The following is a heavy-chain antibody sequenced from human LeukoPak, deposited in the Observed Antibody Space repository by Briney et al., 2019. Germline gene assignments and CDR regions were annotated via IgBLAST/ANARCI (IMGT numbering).Heavy chain of an antibody. D-gene: IGHD6-6*01. J-gene: IGHJ4*02. CDR2: ISAYNGNT. Sequence: VKVSYKASGYTFPSYGISWVRQAPGQGLEWMGWISAYNGNTNYAQKLQGRVTMTTDTSTSTAYMELRSLRSDDTAVYYCASGIIAARPELSFDYWGQGTLVTVSS. V-gene: IGHV1-18*01. CDR1: GYTFPSYG. CDR3: ASGIIAARPELSFDY.